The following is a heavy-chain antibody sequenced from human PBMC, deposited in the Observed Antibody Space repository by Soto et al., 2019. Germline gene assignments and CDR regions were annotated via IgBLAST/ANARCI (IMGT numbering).Heavy chain of an antibody. CDR2: VSGSGSST. V-gene: IGHV3-23*01. D-gene: IGHD3-22*01. J-gene: IGHJ5*01. CDR1: GFTFSSYA. Sequence: GGSLRLSCEASGFTFSSYAMSWVRQAPGKGLEWVSDVSGSGSSTYYADSVKGRFTISRDNSKNTLYLQMNSLRAEDTAVYYCAKEHERIVVVTTDSWGQGTLVTVSS. CDR3: AKEHERIVVVTTDS.